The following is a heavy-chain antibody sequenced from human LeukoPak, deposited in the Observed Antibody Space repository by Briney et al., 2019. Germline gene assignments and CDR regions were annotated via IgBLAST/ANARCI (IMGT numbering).Heavy chain of an antibody. J-gene: IGHJ4*02. CDR2: IKQDGSES. CDR1: GFTLSSYW. Sequence: GGSLRLSCAASGFTLSSYWMNWVRQAPGKGLEWVANIKQDGSESHFVDSVKGRFTISRDNAKNSLYMQMNSLRVEDTAVYYCARNWSPYDYWGQGTLVTVSS. V-gene: IGHV3-7*01. CDR3: ARNWSPYDY.